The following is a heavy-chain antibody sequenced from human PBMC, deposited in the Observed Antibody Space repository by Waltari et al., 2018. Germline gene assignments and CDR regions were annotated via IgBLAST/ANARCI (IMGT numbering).Heavy chain of an antibody. CDR2: IYYSGST. Sequence: QVQLQESGPGLVKPSETLSLTCTVSGGSISSYYWSWIRQPPGKGLEWIGYIYYSGSTNYTPSLKSRFTISRDNAKNTLYLQMNSLRAEDTAVYYCARDSGGNSEFDYWGQGTLVTVSS. CDR1: GGSISSYY. J-gene: IGHJ4*02. CDR3: ARDSGGNSEFDY. V-gene: IGHV4-59*12. D-gene: IGHD2-21*02.